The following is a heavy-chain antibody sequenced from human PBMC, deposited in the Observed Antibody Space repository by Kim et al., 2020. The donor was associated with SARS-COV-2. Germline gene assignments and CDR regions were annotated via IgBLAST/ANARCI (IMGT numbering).Heavy chain of an antibody. CDR3: ARGGQYSSSWDGTGGRYNWFDP. J-gene: IGHJ5*02. V-gene: IGHV1-18*04. CDR2: ISAYNGNT. D-gene: IGHD6-13*01. CDR1: GYTFTSYG. Sequence: ASVKVSCKASGYTFTSYGISWVRQAPGQGLEWMGWISAYNGNTNYAQKLQGRVTMTTDTSTSTAYMELRSLRSDDTAVYYCARGGQYSSSWDGTGGRYNWFDPWGQGTLVTVSS.